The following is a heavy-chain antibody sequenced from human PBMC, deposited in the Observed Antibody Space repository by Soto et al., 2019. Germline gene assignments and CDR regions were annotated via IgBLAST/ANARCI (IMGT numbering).Heavy chain of an antibody. CDR1: GGSISSYY. J-gene: IGHJ4*02. V-gene: IGHV4-59*01. CDR2: IYYSGST. CDR3: ARRWGTSFDF. D-gene: IGHD7-27*01. Sequence: QVQLQESGPGLVKPSETLSLTCTVSGGSISSYYWSWIRQPPGKGLEWIGYIYYSGSTNYNPSLRSRVTISVDTFKNQLSLRVSSVTAADTAVSYCARRWGTSFDFWGQGTLVTVSS.